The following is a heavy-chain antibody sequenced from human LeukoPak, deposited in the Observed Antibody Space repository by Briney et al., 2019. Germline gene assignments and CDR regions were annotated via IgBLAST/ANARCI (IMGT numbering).Heavy chain of an antibody. V-gene: IGHV3-48*03. CDR1: GFTFSTYE. Sequence: PGGSLRLSCAASGFTFSTYEMNWVRQAPGKGLEWVSYISGSGRTIYYADSVKGRFTISRDNAKNSLYLQMNSLRTEDTAVYYCASPTAIGYWGQGTLVTVSS. CDR2: ISGSGRTI. CDR3: ASPTAIGY. J-gene: IGHJ4*02.